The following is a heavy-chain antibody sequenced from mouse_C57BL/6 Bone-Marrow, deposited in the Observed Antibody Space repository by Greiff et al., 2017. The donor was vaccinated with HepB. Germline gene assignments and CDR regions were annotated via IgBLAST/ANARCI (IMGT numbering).Heavy chain of an antibody. Sequence: EVKLMESGEGLVKPGGSLKLSCAASGFTFSSYAMSWVRQTPEKRLEWVAYISSGGDYIYYADTVKGRFTISRDNARNTLYLQMSSLKSEDTAMYYCTREGDGYYPYYYAMDYWGQGTSVTVSS. D-gene: IGHD2-3*01. CDR1: GFTFSSYA. J-gene: IGHJ4*01. V-gene: IGHV5-9-1*02. CDR2: ISSGGDYI. CDR3: TREGDGYYPYYYAMDY.